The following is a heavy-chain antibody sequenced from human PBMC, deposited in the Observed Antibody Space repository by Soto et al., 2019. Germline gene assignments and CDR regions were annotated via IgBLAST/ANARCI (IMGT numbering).Heavy chain of an antibody. CDR1: GFTVSSNY. D-gene: IGHD2-15*01. Sequence: EVQLVETGGDLIQPGGSLRLSCAASGFTVSSNYMTWVRQAPGKGLEWVSVIYGGGDTFYADSVKGRFTISKDNSKNTVYLQMNSLRAEDTAVYYCTRVIGQSADYWGQGTLVTVSS. J-gene: IGHJ4*02. V-gene: IGHV3-53*02. CDR3: TRVIGQSADY. CDR2: IYGGGDT.